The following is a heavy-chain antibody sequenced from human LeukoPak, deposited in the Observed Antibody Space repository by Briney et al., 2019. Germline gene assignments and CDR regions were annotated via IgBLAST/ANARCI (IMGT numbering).Heavy chain of an antibody. CDR3: AKASTFGELNRPFDH. D-gene: IGHD3-10*01. J-gene: IGHJ5*02. CDR2: LSGGGETT. Sequence: GGSLRLSCAASGFTFSSYSMSWVRQAPGKGLDWVSTLSGGGETTYYSDSVKGRFTISRDNSKNTLFLQMNSLRAEDTAVYYCAKASTFGELNRPFDHWGQGTLVTVSS. V-gene: IGHV3-23*01. CDR1: GFTFSSYS.